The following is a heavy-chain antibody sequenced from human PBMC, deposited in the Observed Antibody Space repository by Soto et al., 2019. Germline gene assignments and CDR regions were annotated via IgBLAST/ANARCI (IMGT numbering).Heavy chain of an antibody. D-gene: IGHD2-8*01. V-gene: IGHV7-4-1*01. CDR3: ARAAQYCTNGVCYSGHYDFDY. Sequence: GASVKVSCKASGYTFTSYAMNWVRQAPGQGLEWMGWINTNTGNPTYAQGFTGRFVFSLDTSVSTAYLQICSLKAEDTAVYYCARAAQYCTNGVCYSGHYDFDYWGQGTLVTVSS. J-gene: IGHJ4*02. CDR1: GYTFTSYA. CDR2: INTNTGNP.